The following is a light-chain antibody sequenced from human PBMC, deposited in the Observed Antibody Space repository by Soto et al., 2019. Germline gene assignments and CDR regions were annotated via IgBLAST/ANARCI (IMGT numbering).Light chain of an antibody. J-gene: IGKJ1*01. V-gene: IGKV3-11*01. CDR1: QLVSSY. CDR2: DAS. CDR3: HQYGRSPWT. Sequence: EIVLTQSPATLSLSPGEKATPSGRASQLVSSYLAWYQQKPGQAPRLLMYDASNRDTGIPDRFSGSGSGADFTLTISRVEPEDFAVYYCHQYGRSPWTLGQGTKVDI.